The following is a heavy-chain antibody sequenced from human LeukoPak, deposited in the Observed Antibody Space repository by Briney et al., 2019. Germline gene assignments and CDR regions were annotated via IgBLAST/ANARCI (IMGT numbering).Heavy chain of an antibody. Sequence: SETLSLTCAVYGESFSNYYWSWIRQPPGKGLEWIGEISHSGSTNNNPSLKRRVSISVDTSKNQLSLKLSSVTAADTAVYYCARGPAATYYYYYYMDVWGKGTTVTVSS. CDR2: ISHSGST. J-gene: IGHJ6*03. CDR3: ARGPAATYYYYYYMDV. V-gene: IGHV4-34*01. CDR1: GESFSNYY. D-gene: IGHD2-2*01.